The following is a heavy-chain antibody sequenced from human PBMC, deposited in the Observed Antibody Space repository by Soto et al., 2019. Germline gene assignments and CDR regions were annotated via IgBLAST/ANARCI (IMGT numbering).Heavy chain of an antibody. CDR3: ASSWTTSYCIGGCCYERGVDD. CDR2: IYYSGST. CDR1: GGSISSGDYY. D-gene: IGHD2-15*01. J-gene: IGHJ4*02. V-gene: IGHV4-30-4*01. Sequence: PSEPLSLTCTVSGGSISSGDYYWSWIRKPTGKGLEWIGYIYYSGSTYYNTSLKRRVTISVDTSKYQFSLLLCSVTASFSAVYYCASSWTTSYCIGGCCYERGVDDWVQGTLVTVSS.